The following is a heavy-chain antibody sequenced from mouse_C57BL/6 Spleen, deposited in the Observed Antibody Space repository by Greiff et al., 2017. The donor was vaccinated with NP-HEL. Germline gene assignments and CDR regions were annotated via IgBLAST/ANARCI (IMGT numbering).Heavy chain of an antibody. J-gene: IGHJ3*01. V-gene: IGHV1-64*01. CDR1: GYTFTSYW. Sequence: QVQLQQPGAELVKPGASVKLSCKASGYTFTSYWMHWVKQRPGQGLEWIGMIHPNSGSTNYNEKFKSKATLTVDKSSSTAYMQLSSLTSEDSAVYYCARSGYDYDVGFAYWGQGTLVTVSA. CDR2: IHPNSGST. CDR3: ARSGYDYDVGFAY. D-gene: IGHD2-4*01.